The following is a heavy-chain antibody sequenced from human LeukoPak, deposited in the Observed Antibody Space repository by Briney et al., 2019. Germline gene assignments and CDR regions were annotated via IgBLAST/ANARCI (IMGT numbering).Heavy chain of an antibody. CDR3: ARDKSRQQLPPTSDY. D-gene: IGHD6-13*01. CDR1: GYTFTSYY. CDR2: INPSGGST. V-gene: IGHV1-46*03. J-gene: IGHJ4*02. Sequence: ASVEVSCKSSGYTFTSYYMHWVRQAPGQGLEWMGIINPSGGSTSYAQKFQGRVTMTRDTSTSTVYMELSSLRSEDTAVYYCARDKSRQQLPPTSDYWGQGTLVTVSS.